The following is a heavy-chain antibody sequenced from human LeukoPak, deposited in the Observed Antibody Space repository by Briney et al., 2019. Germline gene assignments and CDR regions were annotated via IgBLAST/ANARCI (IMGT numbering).Heavy chain of an antibody. CDR1: GFTFSSYA. J-gene: IGHJ4*02. V-gene: IGHV3-23*01. D-gene: IGHD1-26*01. Sequence: GGSLRLSCAASGFTFSSYAMSWVRQAPGKGLEWVSAISGGGGTTYYADSVKGRFTISRDNSKSTLYLQMNSLRAEDTAVYYCAKEGTYSGSYRDYWGQGTLVTVSS. CDR2: ISGGGGTT. CDR3: AKEGTYSGSYRDY.